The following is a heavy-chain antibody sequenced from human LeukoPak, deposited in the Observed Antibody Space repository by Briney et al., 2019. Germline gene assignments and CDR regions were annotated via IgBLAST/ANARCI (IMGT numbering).Heavy chain of an antibody. J-gene: IGHJ3*02. V-gene: IGHV3-66*01. CDR3: ARDGVGYCSGGSCSRGLGAFDI. D-gene: IGHD2-15*01. Sequence: GGSLRLSCAASGFTVSSNYMSWVCQAPGKGLEWVSVIYSGGSTYYADSVKGRFTISRDNSKNTLYLQMNSLRAEDTAVYYCARDGVGYCSGGSCSRGLGAFDIWGQGTMVT. CDR2: IYSGGST. CDR1: GFTVSSNY.